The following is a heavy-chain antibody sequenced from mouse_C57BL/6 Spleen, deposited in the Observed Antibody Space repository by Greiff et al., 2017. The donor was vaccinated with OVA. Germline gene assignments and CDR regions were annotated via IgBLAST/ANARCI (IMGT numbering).Heavy chain of an antibody. Sequence: QVQLQQPGAELVRPGSSVKLSCKASGYTFTSYWMDWVKQRPGQGLEWIGNIYPSDSETPYNQKFKDKATLTVDKSSSTAYMQLSSLTSEDSAVYYCARGYYYGSSYFDYWGQGTTLTVSS. V-gene: IGHV1-61*01. CDR3: ARGYYYGSSYFDY. J-gene: IGHJ2*01. D-gene: IGHD1-1*01. CDR2: IYPSDSET. CDR1: GYTFTSYW.